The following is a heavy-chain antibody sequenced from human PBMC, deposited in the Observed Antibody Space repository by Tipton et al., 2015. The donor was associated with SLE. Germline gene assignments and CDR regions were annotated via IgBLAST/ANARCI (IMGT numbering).Heavy chain of an antibody. CDR3: AKQGPIFGVVGGFDY. CDR2: IRYDGSNK. D-gene: IGHD3-3*01. V-gene: IGHV3-30*02. CDR1: GFTFSSYG. Sequence: SLRLSCAASGFTFSSYGMHWVRQAPGKGLEWVAFIRYDGSNKYYADSVKGRFTISRDNSKNTLYLQMNSLRAEDTAVYYCAKQGPIFGVVGGFDYWGQGTLVTVSS. J-gene: IGHJ4*02.